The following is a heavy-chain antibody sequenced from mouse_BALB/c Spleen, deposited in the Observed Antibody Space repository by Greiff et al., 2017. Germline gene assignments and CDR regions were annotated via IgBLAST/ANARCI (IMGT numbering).Heavy chain of an antibody. CDR2: IYPGDGDT. J-gene: IGHJ2*01. Sequence: QVQLQQSGAELVRPGSSVKISCKASGYAFSSYWMNWVKQRPGQGLEWIGQIYPGDGDTNYNGKFKGKDTLTADKSSSTAYMQLSSLTSEDSAVYFCARGDYYGSSYYFDYWGQGTTLTVSS. CDR3: ARGDYYGSSYYFDY. V-gene: IGHV1-80*01. D-gene: IGHD1-1*01. CDR1: GYAFSSYW.